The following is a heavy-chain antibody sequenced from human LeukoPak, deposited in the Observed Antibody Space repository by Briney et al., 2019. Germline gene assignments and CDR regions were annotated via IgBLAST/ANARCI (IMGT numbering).Heavy chain of an antibody. CDR2: IIPIFGTA. CDR3: STWHHFWSGYPPPALGTYGMDV. D-gene: IGHD3-3*02. V-gene: IGHV1-69*13. CDR1: GGTFSSYA. Sequence: ASVKVSCKASGGTFSSYAISWVRQAPGQGLEWMGGIIPIFGTANYAQKFQGRVTITADESTSTAYMELSSLRSEDTALYYCSTWHHFWSGYPPPALGTYGMDVWGQGTTVTVSS. J-gene: IGHJ6*02.